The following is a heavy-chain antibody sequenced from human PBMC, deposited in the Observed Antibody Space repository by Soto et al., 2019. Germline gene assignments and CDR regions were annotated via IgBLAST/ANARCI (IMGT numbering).Heavy chain of an antibody. CDR1: GYTFTNYG. J-gene: IGHJ6*02. D-gene: IGHD2-21*01. CDR2: INVYNGNT. Sequence: QVQLVQSGAEVKKPGASVKVSCKASGYTFTNYGINWVRQAPGQGLEWMGWINVYNGNTNYAQSLQGRVTMTTDTSTNTAYIELRRLRSYDTAVYYCARDPLIVAVSSDYGMDVWGQGTTVTVSS. CDR3: ARDPLIVAVSSDYGMDV. V-gene: IGHV1-18*01.